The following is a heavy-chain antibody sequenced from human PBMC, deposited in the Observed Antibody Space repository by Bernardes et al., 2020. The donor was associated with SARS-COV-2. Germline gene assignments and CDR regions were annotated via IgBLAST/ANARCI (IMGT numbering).Heavy chain of an antibody. CDR3: ARDRRTDGGYYYYGMDV. D-gene: IGHD3-3*01. J-gene: IGHJ6*02. V-gene: IGHV1-2*02. CDR2: ISPNTGYT. Sequence: ASVKVSCTASGYTFTAYYMHWVRQAPGQGLEWMGWISPNTGYTNYAQKFQGSVTMTRDTSISTAYMELKRLRSDDTAVYYCARDRRTDGGYYYYGMDVWGQGTTVTVSS. CDR1: GYTFTAYY.